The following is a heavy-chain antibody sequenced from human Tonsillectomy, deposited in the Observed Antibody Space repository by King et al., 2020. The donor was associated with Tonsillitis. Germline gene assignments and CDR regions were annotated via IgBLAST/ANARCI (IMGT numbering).Heavy chain of an antibody. CDR1: GGSISSSNW. D-gene: IGHD2-2*01. CDR2: IYHSGST. J-gene: IGHJ6*03. CDR3: ARDGLGYPSNYYYMDV. Sequence: QLQESGPGLVKPSGTLSLTCAVSGGSISSSNWWSWVRQPPGKGLEWIGEIYHSGSTNYNPSLKSRVTRSVDKSKNQFSLKLSSVTAADTAVYYCARDGLGYPSNYYYMDVWGKGTTVTVSS. V-gene: IGHV4-4*02.